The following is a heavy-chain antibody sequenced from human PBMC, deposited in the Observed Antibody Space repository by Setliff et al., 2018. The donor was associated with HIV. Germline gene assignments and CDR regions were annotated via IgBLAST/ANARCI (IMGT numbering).Heavy chain of an antibody. D-gene: IGHD4-17*01. CDR1: GFTFSNYW. Sequence: GGSLRLSCAASGFTFSNYWMHWVRQAPGKGLVWVSRINSDGSGTSYADSVKGRFTISRDNAKNTLYLQINSLRAEDTAVYYCAKGGTTVLDYWGQGTLVTVSS. CDR3: AKGGTTVLDY. CDR2: INSDGSGT. J-gene: IGHJ4*02. V-gene: IGHV3-74*01.